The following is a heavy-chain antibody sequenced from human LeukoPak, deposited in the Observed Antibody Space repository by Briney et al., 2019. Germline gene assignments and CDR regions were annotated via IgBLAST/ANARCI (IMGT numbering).Heavy chain of an antibody. CDR3: AKGSAAGYYFDY. CDR1: GFTFNSYA. CDR2: ISGSGGST. Sequence: GGSLRLSCAASGFTFNSYAMSWVRQAPGKGLEWVSAISGSGGSTYYADSVKGRFTISRDNSKNTLYLQMNSLRAEDTAVFYCAKGSAAGYYFDYWGQGTLVTLSS. J-gene: IGHJ4*02. V-gene: IGHV3-23*01. D-gene: IGHD6-13*01.